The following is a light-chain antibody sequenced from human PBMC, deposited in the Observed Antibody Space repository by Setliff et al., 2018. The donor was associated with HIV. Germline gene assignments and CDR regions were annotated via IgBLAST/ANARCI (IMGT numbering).Light chain of an antibody. CDR2: EVS. CDR3: SSYTSSSTLNYV. CDR1: SSDVGGYNY. J-gene: IGLJ1*01. Sequence: QSALPQPASVSGSPGQSITISCTGTSSDVGGYNYVSWYQQHPGKAPKLMIYEVSNRPSGVSNRFSGSKSGNTASLTISGLQAEDEADYYCSSYTSSSTLNYVFGTGTKVTVL. V-gene: IGLV2-14*01.